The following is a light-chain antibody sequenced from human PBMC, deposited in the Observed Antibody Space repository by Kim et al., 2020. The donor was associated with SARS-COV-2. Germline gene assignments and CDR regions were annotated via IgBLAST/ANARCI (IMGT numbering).Light chain of an antibody. CDR1: SSNIETNT. CDR3: AAWDGGVV. V-gene: IGLV1-44*01. CDR2: SNN. Sequence: GNPGQRVTISCSGSSSNIETNTVNCYQQLPGTAPKLLIYSNNQRPSGVPDRCSGSKSGTSASLAISGLQSEDEADYYCAAWDGGVVFGGGTQLTVL. J-gene: IGLJ2*01.